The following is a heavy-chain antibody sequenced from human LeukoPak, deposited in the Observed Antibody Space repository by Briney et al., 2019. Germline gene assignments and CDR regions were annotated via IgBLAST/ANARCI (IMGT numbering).Heavy chain of an antibody. CDR2: IRYDGSNK. CDR1: GFTFSSYG. J-gene: IGHJ4*02. D-gene: IGHD3-22*01. Sequence: GGSLRLSCAASGFTFSSYGMHWVRQAPGKGLEWVAFIRYDGSNKYYADSVKGRFTISRDNSKNTLYLQMNSLRAEDTAVYYCAKDLVDSSGYSRYYFDYWGQGTLVTVSS. CDR3: AKDLVDSSGYSRYYFDY. V-gene: IGHV3-30*02.